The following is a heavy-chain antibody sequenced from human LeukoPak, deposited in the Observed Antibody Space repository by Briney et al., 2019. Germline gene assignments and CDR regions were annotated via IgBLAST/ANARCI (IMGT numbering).Heavy chain of an antibody. V-gene: IGHV4-34*01. Sequence: SETLSPTCAVYGGSFSGYYWSWIRQPPGKGLEWIGEINHSGSTNYNPSLKSRVTISVDTSKNQFSLKLSSVTAADTAVYYCARGTYYDSSGYRSFDYWGQGTLVTVSS. CDR3: ARGTYYDSSGYRSFDY. CDR2: INHSGST. CDR1: GGSFSGYY. D-gene: IGHD3-22*01. J-gene: IGHJ4*02.